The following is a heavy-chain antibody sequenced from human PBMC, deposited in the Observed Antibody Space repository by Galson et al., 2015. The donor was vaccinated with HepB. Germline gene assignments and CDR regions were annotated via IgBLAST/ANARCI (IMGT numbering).Heavy chain of an antibody. CDR1: GFTFSSYA. D-gene: IGHD6-19*01. CDR2: ISGSGGST. J-gene: IGHJ6*02. Sequence: SLRLSCAASGFTFSSYAMSWVRQAPGKGLEWVSAISGSGGSTYYADSVKGRFTISRDNSKNTLYLQMNSLRAEDTAVYYCAKDLAVAVAEDYYYGMNVWGQGTTVTVSS. CDR3: AKDLAVAVAEDYYYGMNV. V-gene: IGHV3-23*01.